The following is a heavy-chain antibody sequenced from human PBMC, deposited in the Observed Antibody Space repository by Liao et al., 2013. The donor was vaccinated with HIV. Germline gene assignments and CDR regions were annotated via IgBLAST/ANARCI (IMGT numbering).Heavy chain of an antibody. J-gene: IGHJ1*01. D-gene: IGHD2-2*02. CDR1: GGPLRDYY. Sequence: QVQLQLWGSGLLNPSETLSLTCAVYGGPLRDYYWSYIRQSPGKGLEWIGEISHDGGITNYNASLKSRVTMSVDTSKKQFSLRLTSVTAADTAVYYCARLGYCSSTSCYTGYFQHWGQGTLVTVSS. CDR2: ISHDGGIT. CDR3: ARLGYCSSTSCYTGYFQH. V-gene: IGHV4-34*02.